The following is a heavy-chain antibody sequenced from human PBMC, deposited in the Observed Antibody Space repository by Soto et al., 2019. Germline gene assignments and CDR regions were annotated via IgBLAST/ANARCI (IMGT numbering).Heavy chain of an antibody. Sequence: GGSLRLSCAASGFTFSSYAMHWVRQAPGKGLEWVAVVSYDGSNKYYADSVKGRFTISRDNSKNTLYLQMNSLRAEDTAVYYCARGAVFYYYDSSGYLNYYGMDDWGQGTTVTVSS. CDR1: GFTFSSYA. CDR3: ARGAVFYYYDSSGYLNYYGMDD. J-gene: IGHJ6*02. D-gene: IGHD3-22*01. V-gene: IGHV3-30-3*01. CDR2: VSYDGSNK.